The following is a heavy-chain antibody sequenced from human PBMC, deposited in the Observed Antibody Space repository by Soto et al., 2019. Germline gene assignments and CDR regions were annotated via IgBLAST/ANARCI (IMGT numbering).Heavy chain of an antibody. CDR3: ARASPAARRIDY. CDR1: GFTFSSYW. Sequence: GGSLRLSCAASGFTFSSYWMHWVRQAPGKGLVWVSRINSDVSSTSYADSVKGRFTISRDNAKNTLYLQMNSLRAEDTAVYYCARASPAARRIDYWGQRTLVTVSS. V-gene: IGHV3-74*01. CDR2: INSDVSST. D-gene: IGHD6-6*01. J-gene: IGHJ4*02.